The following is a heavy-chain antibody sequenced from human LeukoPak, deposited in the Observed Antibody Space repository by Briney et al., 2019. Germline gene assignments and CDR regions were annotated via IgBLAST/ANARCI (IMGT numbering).Heavy chain of an antibody. CDR1: GFTFSDYA. CDR2: IRSNGDTA. CDR3: AKGQELDDGVFDS. Sequence: GSLRLSCAASGFTFSDYAMSWVRQAPGKGLEWVSTIRSNGDTAYNADSVRGRFAISRDNSKNALFLQMNSLRVEDTAIYYCAKGQELDDGVFDSWGQGTLVTVSS. V-gene: IGHV3-23*01. J-gene: IGHJ4*02. D-gene: IGHD1-1*01.